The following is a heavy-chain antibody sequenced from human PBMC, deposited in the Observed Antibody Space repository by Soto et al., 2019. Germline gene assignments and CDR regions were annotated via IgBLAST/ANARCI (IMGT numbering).Heavy chain of an antibody. CDR2: IYYSGST. CDR3: ARVPKKTKYGDYLDY. V-gene: IGHV4-61*01. CDR1: GCSVSSGSYY. J-gene: IGHJ4*02. Sequence: SETLSLTFTVSGCSVSSGSYYWSWIRQPPGKGLEWIGYIYYSGSTNYNPSLKSRVTISVDTSKNQFSLKLSSVTTADTAVYYCARVPKKTKYGDYLDYWGQGTLVTVSS. D-gene: IGHD4-17*01.